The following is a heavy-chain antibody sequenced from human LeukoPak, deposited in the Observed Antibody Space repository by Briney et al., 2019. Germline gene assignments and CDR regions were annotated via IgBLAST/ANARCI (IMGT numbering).Heavy chain of an antibody. V-gene: IGHV3-13*05. J-gene: IGHJ6*02. CDR3: ARGNYYGSGSYSNYYYYGMDV. CDR1: GFTFSSYD. CDR2: IGTAGDP. Sequence: GGSLRLSCAASGFTFSSYDMHWVRQATGKGLEWVSAIGTAGDPYYPGSVKGRFTISRENAKNSLYLQMNSLRAGDTAVYYCARGNYYGSGSYSNYYYYGMDVWGQGTTVTVSS. D-gene: IGHD3-10*01.